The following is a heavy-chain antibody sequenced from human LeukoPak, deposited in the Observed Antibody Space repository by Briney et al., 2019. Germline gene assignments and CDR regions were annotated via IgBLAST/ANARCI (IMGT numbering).Heavy chain of an antibody. V-gene: IGHV3-7*01. CDR1: GFIFTDYW. CDR2: TNKDGSEK. D-gene: IGHD2/OR15-2a*01. Sequence: GGSLRLSCEASGFIFTDYWMTWARQAPGKGLEWVANTNKDGSEKWYVDSVKGRFTISKDNAKNTVYLQMNSLRAEDTAVYYCVSFYETYWGRGTLVTVSS. J-gene: IGHJ4*02. CDR3: VSFYETY.